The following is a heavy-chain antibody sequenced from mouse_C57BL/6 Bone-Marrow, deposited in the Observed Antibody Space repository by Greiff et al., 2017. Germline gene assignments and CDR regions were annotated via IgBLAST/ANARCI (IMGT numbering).Heavy chain of an antibody. CDR1: GYTFTDYE. CDR2: IDPETGGT. Sequence: QVQLKESGAELVRPGASVTLSCKASGYTFTDYEMHWVKQTPVHGLEWIGAIDPETGGTAYNQKFKGKAILTADKSSSTAYMELRSLTSEDSAVYYCTRSPITTVVAMDAMDYWGQGTSVTVSS. D-gene: IGHD1-1*01. V-gene: IGHV1-15*01. J-gene: IGHJ4*01. CDR3: TRSPITTVVAMDAMDY.